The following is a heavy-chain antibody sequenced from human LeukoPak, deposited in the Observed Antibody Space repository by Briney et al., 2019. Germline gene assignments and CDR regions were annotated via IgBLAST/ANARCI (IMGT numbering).Heavy chain of an antibody. CDR3: VRSKWEPGAWGGGEHNRLDT. J-gene: IGHJ4*03. CDR2: VYLYGSS. CDR1: GGPVSTSRYC. V-gene: IGHV4-39*07. Sequence: SDTPSPTCSVSGGPVSTSRYCWGWLRQPPGKGLEWIGRVYLYGSSYDNPSLQSRLTLAVDTSKNQISLKLTSEAAADTAVYYCVRSKWEPGAWGGGEHNRLDTWGHGIQVTVAS. D-gene: IGHD1-26*01.